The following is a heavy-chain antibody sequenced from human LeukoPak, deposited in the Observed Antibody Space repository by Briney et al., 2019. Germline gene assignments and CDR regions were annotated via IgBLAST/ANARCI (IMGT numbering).Heavy chain of an antibody. CDR1: GFSFSSYW. J-gene: IGHJ4*02. Sequence: GGSLRLSCAASGFSFSSYWMHWVRQAPGKGLVWVSRINSDGSSTNYADSVKGRFTISRDNTKNTVYLQMNSLRAEDTAVYCCAAVEPDYWGQGTLVTVSS. CDR3: AAVEPDY. D-gene: IGHD6-19*01. CDR2: INSDGSST. V-gene: IGHV3-74*01.